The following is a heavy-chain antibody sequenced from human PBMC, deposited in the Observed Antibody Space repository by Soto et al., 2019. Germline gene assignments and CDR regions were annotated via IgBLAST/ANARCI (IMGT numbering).Heavy chain of an antibody. J-gene: IGHJ3*02. Sequence: QVQLEQSGAEVKRPGSSVKVSCKTSGGNFNTYPISWVRQAPGHRLEWMGKIIPIFGTPDYAQKSQGRVTITADEGTTTVYMELRTLKSDASAVYYCPRDSRLWRRTGWKRENLFDIWGQGTMVTFSS. V-gene: IGHV1-69*18. CDR3: PRDSRLWRRTGWKRENLFDI. CDR1: GGNFNTYP. D-gene: IGHD6-19*01. CDR2: IIPIFGTP.